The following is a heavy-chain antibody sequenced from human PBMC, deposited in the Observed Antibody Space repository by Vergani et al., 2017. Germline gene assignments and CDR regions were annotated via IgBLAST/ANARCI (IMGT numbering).Heavy chain of an antibody. Sequence: EVQLVESGGGLVQPGGSLRLSCAASGSTFSSYAMNWVRQAPGKGLEWVSYISRSSSTIYYADSVKGRFTISRDNAKNSLHLQMNNLRAEDTAVYYCAKFPLNITTPDRGDFWGQGSLVTVSS. V-gene: IGHV3-48*01. J-gene: IGHJ4*02. CDR1: GSTFSSYA. CDR3: AKFPLNITTPDRGDF. CDR2: ISRSSSTI. D-gene: IGHD1-1*01.